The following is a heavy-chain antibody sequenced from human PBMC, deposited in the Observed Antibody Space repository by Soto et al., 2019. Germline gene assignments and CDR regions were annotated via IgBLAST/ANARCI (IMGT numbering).Heavy chain of an antibody. CDR2: ISYDGNYE. Sequence: QVQLVESGGGVVQPGRSLRLSCAASGFTFSSHGMHWVRQAPGKGLEWVAVISYDGNYEYYGDSVKGRFTISRDNSKKPLYQQMSSLRAEDTAVYHCVKEGQWELLDSGSYMDHWGQGTLVTVSS. CDR3: VKEGQWELLDSGSYMDH. CDR1: GFTFSSHG. V-gene: IGHV3-30*18. D-gene: IGHD3-10*01. J-gene: IGHJ4*02.